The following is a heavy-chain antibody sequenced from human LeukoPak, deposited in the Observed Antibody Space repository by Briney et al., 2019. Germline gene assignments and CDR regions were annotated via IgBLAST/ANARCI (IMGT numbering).Heavy chain of an antibody. Sequence: GGSLRLSCAASGFTFSSFGMRWVRQAPGKGLKWVSAISGSGGTTYYADSVKGRFTISRDNSKKTMYLQMKSLRAEDTAVYYCAKIRVDTAMVPLDYWGQGTLVTVSS. D-gene: IGHD5-18*01. J-gene: IGHJ4*02. CDR2: ISGSGGTT. CDR3: AKIRVDTAMVPLDY. V-gene: IGHV3-23*01. CDR1: GFTFSSFG.